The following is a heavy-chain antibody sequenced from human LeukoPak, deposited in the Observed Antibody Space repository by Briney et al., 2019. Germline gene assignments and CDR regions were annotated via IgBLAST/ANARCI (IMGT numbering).Heavy chain of an antibody. CDR3: ASYGGNSDFDY. CDR1: GFTFNTYG. Sequence: GGTLRLSCAASGFTFNTYGMSWVRQAPGKGLEWVSGISGSGGATYYADSAKGRFTMSRHISKNMVYLQMNSLRAEDTAVYYCASYGGNSDFDYWGQGTLVTVSS. D-gene: IGHD4-23*01. CDR2: ISGSGGAT. V-gene: IGHV3-23*01. J-gene: IGHJ4*02.